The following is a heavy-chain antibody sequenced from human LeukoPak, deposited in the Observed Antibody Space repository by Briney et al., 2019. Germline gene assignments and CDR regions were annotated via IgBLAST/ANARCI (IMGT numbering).Heavy chain of an antibody. V-gene: IGHV1-18*01. CDR3: ASYGSGSSAARGNGMDV. CDR2: ISAYNGNT. J-gene: IGHJ6*02. D-gene: IGHD3-10*01. CDR1: GYTFTSYG. Sequence: ASVKVSCKASGYTFTSYGISWVRQAPGQGLEWMGWISAYNGNTNYAQKLQGRVTMTTDTSTSTAYMELRSLRSDDTAVYYYASYGSGSSAARGNGMDVWGQGTTVTVSS.